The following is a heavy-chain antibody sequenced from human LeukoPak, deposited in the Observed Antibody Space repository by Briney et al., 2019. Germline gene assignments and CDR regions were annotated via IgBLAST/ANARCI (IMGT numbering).Heavy chain of an antibody. CDR2: ISWDGGST. Sequence: GGSLRLSCSASGFTFDDYNMHWVRQVPGKGLEWVSLISWDGGSTFYADSVKGRFTVSRDNSKNSLDLLMNSLRTEDTALYYCAKGENDYTSFIDNWGQGTLVTVSS. CDR3: AKGENDYTSFIDN. J-gene: IGHJ4*02. CDR1: GFTFDDYN. V-gene: IGHV3-43*01. D-gene: IGHD4-11*01.